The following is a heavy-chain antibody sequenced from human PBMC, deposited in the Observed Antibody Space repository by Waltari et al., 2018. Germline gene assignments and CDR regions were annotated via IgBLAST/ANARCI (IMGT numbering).Heavy chain of an antibody. V-gene: IGHV1-3*01. CDR2: INAGNGIT. CDR1: GYTFTSYA. CDR3: ARGRGASGYAAYYFDY. Sequence: QVQLVQSGAEVKKPGASVKVSCKASGYTFTSYAMHWVRQAPGQRLEWMGWINAGNGITKYSQKFQGRVTITRDTSASTAYMELSSLRSEDTAVYYCARGRGASGYAAYYFDYWGQGTLVTVSS. D-gene: IGHD5-12*01. J-gene: IGHJ4*02.